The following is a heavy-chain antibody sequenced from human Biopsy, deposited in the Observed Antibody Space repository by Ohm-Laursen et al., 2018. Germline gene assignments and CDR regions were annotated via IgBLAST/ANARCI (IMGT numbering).Heavy chain of an antibody. CDR2: ICNSETT. CDR1: GDSISTSTTYY. CDR3: ARHPTGFWFDP. J-gene: IGHJ5*02. Sequence: SETLSLTCTVSGDSISTSTTYYWAWLREPPGRGLGWIVSICNSETTFYTPSHKSRVAITVDTSTNQFSLKVSSAAAADTALYYCARHPTGFWFDPWGHGTLVTVSS. V-gene: IGHV4-39*01.